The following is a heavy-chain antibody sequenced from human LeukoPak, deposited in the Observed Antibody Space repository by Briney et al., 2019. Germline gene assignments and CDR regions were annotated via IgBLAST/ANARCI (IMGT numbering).Heavy chain of an antibody. CDR3: VRDFVGPDEY. CDR2: INRDGSRI. Sequence: GGSLRLSCAASGFTVSSYWMHWGRQAPGKGLVWVSRINRDGSRIDHADSVRGRFTISRDNAKNTLYLQMNSLGVEDTAVYYCVRDFVGPDEYWGQGTQVTVSS. D-gene: IGHD2-21*01. V-gene: IGHV3-74*01. CDR1: GFTVSSYW. J-gene: IGHJ4*02.